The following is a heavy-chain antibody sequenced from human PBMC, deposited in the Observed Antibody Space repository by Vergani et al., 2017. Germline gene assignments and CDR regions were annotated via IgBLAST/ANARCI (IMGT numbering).Heavy chain of an antibody. V-gene: IGHV4-34*01. D-gene: IGHD3-3*01. CDR1: GGSFSGYY. CDR2: INHSGST. CDR3: ARVQELYDFWSGYRVLYYYYMDV. J-gene: IGHJ6*03. Sequence: QVQLQQWGAGLLKPSETLSLTCAVYGGSFSGYYWSWIRQRPGKGLEWIGEINHSGSTNYNPSLKSGVSISVDTSKNQFSLKLSSVTAADTAVYYCARVQELYDFWSGYRVLYYYYMDVWGKGTTVTVSS.